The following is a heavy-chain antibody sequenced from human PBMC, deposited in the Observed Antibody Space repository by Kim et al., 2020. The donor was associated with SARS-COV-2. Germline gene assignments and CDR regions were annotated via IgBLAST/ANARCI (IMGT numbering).Heavy chain of an antibody. CDR3: ARHLGVATRYYYYYYGMDV. D-gene: IGHD5-12*01. V-gene: IGHV5-51*01. Sequence: GESLKISCKGSGYSFTSYWIGWVRQMPGKGLEWMGIIYPGDSDTRYSPSFQGQVTISADKSISTAYLQWSSLKASDTAMYYCARHLGVATRYYYYYYGMDVWGQGTTVTVSS. CDR1: GYSFTSYW. J-gene: IGHJ6*02. CDR2: IYPGDSDT.